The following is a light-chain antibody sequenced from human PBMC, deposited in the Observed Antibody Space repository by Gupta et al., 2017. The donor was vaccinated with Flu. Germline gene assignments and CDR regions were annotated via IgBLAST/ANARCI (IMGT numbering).Light chain of an antibody. J-gene: IGKJ4*01. V-gene: IGKV1-33*01. Sequence: DIQMTQSPSSLSASVGDRVTITCQASQDISKNLNWYQQKPGKAPNLLIYDVSNLEMGAPARFSGSGSGTHFTLTISSLQPEDFATYYCQQYGDLPPTFGGGTKVDIK. CDR2: DVS. CDR1: QDISKN. CDR3: QQYGDLPPT.